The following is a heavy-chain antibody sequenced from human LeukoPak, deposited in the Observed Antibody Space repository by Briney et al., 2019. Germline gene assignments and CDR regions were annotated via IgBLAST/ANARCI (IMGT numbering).Heavy chain of an antibody. V-gene: IGHV6-1*01. J-gene: IGHJ6*03. CDR1: GDSVSSNSAA. CDR2: TYYRSKWYN. D-gene: IGHD2-2*01. Sequence: SQTLSLTCAISGDSVSSNSAAWNWISQSPSRALEWLGTTYYRSKWYNDYAVSVKSRITINPDTSKNQSSLQLNSVTPEDTAVYYCAREPTSWYYYMDVWGKGTTVTVSS. CDR3: AREPTSWYYYMDV.